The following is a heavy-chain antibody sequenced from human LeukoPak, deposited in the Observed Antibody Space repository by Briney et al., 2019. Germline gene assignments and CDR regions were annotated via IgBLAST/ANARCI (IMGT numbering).Heavy chain of an antibody. D-gene: IGHD4-23*01. CDR3: ARDDHAGGRRFDS. CDR1: GFTFSSYE. Sequence: GGSLRLSCAAPGFTFSSYEMNWARQAPGEGLEWVSYIGTSDSTTAYADSVKGRFTISRDNAKNSLYLQMDSLRPEDTAVYYCARDDHAGGRRFDSWGQGTLVIASS. V-gene: IGHV3-48*03. J-gene: IGHJ5*01. CDR2: IGTSDSTT.